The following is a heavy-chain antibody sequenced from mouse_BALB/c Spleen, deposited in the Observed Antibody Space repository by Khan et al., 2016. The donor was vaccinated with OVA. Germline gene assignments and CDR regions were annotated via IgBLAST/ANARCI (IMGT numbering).Heavy chain of an antibody. CDR2: ISYSGNT. V-gene: IGHV3-2*02. CDR1: GYSITSDYA. CDR3: ARGYGEDFDY. Sequence: EVQLQQSGPGLVKPSQSLSLTCTVTGYSITSDYAWNWIRQFPGNKLEWMGFISYSGNTKYNPSLKSRFSITRDTSKNQFFLQLNSVTTEDTATXCCARGYGEDFDYWGQGTSLTVSS. J-gene: IGHJ2*02. D-gene: IGHD1-1*02.